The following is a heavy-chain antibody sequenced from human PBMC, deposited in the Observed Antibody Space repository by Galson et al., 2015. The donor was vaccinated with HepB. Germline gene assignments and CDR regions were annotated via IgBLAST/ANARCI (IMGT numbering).Heavy chain of an antibody. CDR3: TTDAPHYYDSSG. J-gene: IGHJ4*02. CDR2: IKSKTDGGTT. CDR1: GFTFSSYA. D-gene: IGHD3-22*01. V-gene: IGHV3-15*01. Sequence: SLRLSCAASGFTFSSYAMSWVRQAPGKGLEWIGRIKSKTDGGTTDYAAPVKGRFTISRDDSKNTLYLQMNSLKTEDTAVYYCTTDAPHYYDSSGRGQGTLVTVSS.